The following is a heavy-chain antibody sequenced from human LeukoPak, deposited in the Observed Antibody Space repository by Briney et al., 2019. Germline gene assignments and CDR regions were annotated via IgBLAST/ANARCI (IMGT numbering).Heavy chain of an antibody. CDR3: ARVVYSGSWGYFDY. D-gene: IGHD3-10*01. V-gene: IGHV4-59*01. CDR2: IYYSGST. Sequence: SETLSLTCTVSGGSISSYSWSWIRQPPGKGLEWIGYIYYSGSTSYNPSLKSRLTISIDTSKTQFYLKLSSVTAADTAVYYCARVVYSGSWGYFDYWGQGILVTVSS. CDR1: GGSISSYS. J-gene: IGHJ4*02.